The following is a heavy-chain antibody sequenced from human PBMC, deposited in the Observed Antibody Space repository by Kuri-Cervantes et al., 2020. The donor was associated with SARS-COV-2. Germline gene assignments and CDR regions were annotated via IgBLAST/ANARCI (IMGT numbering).Heavy chain of an antibody. V-gene: IGHV1-69*04. CDR2: TIPILGTA. CDR1: GGTFSSYA. J-gene: IGHJ3*02. Sequence: SVKVSCKASGGTFSSYAISWVRQAPGQGLEWMGRTIPILGTANYAQKFQGRVTITADKSTSTAYMELSSLRSEDTAVYYCARMSLLQNDAFDIWGQGTMVTVSS. D-gene: IGHD1-26*01. CDR3: ARMSLLQNDAFDI.